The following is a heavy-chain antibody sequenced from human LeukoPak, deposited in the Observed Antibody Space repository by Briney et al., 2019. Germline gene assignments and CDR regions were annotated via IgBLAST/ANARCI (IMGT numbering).Heavy chain of an antibody. Sequence: GGSLRLSCAASGFTVSSNYMSWVRQAPGKGLEWVSVIYSGSSSTYYTDSVKGRFTISRHNSKNTLYLQMNSLRAEDTAVYYCARVGSGWYDFDYCGQGTLVTVSS. D-gene: IGHD6-19*01. CDR3: ARVGSGWYDFDY. CDR2: IYSGSSST. J-gene: IGHJ4*02. V-gene: IGHV3-53*04. CDR1: GFTVSSNY.